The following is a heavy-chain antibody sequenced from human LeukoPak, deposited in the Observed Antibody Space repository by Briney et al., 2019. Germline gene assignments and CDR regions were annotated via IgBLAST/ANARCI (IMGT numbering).Heavy chain of an antibody. V-gene: IGHV3-48*01. J-gene: IGHJ4*02. D-gene: IGHD3-22*01. CDR2: ISGSGGTI. CDR1: GFSFSSYS. CDR3: ARGPMIVVDAEHTFDY. Sequence: GGSLRLSCAASGFSFSSYSMNWVRQAPGKGLEWLSYISGSGGTIYYADSVKGRFTISRDNSKNTLYLQMNSLRAEDTAVYYCARGPMIVVDAEHTFDYWGQGTLVTVSS.